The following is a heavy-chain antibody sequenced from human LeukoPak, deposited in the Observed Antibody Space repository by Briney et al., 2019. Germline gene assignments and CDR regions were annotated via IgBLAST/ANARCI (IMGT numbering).Heavy chain of an antibody. CDR3: AKAPKKQVVVAATAPYMDV. CDR2: ISYDGSNK. V-gene: IGHV3-30*18. Sequence: GRSLRLSCAASGFTFSSYGMHWVRQAPGKGLEWVAVISYDGSNKYYADSVKGRFTISRDNSKNTLYLQMNSLRAEDTAVYYCAKAPKKQVVVAATAPYMDVWGKGTTVTISS. J-gene: IGHJ6*03. CDR1: GFTFSSYG. D-gene: IGHD2-15*01.